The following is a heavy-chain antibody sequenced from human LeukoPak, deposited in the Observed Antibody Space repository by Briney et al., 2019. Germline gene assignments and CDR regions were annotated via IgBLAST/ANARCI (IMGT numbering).Heavy chain of an antibody. CDR3: TRNTVTVHFDY. J-gene: IGHJ4*02. V-gene: IGHV3-49*03. D-gene: IGHD4-17*01. CDR2: IRSKALGGTP. CDR1: GFTFDDYA. Sequence: GGSLRLSCSASGFTFDDYAVSRFRQAPGKGREWVGFIRSKALGGTPEYAASVSGRFTISRDDSKSIAYLQMNSLKTEDTAVYYCTRNTVTVHFDYWSQGTLVTVSS.